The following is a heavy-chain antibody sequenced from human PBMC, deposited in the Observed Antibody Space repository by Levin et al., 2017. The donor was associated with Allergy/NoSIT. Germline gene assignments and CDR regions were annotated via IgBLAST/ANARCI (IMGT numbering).Heavy chain of an antibody. J-gene: IGHJ3*02. CDR1: GGSISSYY. CDR3: ARGGTDYCSGGSCYYRGSGAFDI. D-gene: IGHD2-15*01. CDR2: IYYSGST. V-gene: IGHV4-59*01. Sequence: SETLSLTCTVSGGSISSYYWSWIRQPPGKGLEWIGYIYYSGSTNYNPSLKSRVTISVDTSKNQFSLKLSSVTAADTAVYYCARGGTDYCSGGSCYYRGSGAFDIWGQGTMVTVSS.